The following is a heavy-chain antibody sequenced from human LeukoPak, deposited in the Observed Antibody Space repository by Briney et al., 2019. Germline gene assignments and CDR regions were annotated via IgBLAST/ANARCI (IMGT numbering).Heavy chain of an antibody. J-gene: IGHJ4*02. CDR1: GFIFSNYW. V-gene: IGHV3-74*01. CDR3: ARAPLKTQQDY. CDR2: ITSDGSST. D-gene: IGHD1/OR15-1a*01. Sequence: GGSLRLSCAASGFIFSNYWMHWVRQAPGKGLVWVSRITSDGSSTNYADSVKGRFTISRDNAKNSLYLQMNSLRAEDTAVYYCARAPLKTQQDYWGQGTLVTVSS.